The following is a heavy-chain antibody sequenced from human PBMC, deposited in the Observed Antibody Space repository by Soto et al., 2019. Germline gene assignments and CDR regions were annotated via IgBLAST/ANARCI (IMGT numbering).Heavy chain of an antibody. V-gene: IGHV2-5*02. CDR3: VYRRLQGATYFDL. CDR1: GFSLTTTGVG. Sequence: QITLKESGPTLVKPTQTLTLTCTFSGFSLTTTGVGVDWIRQAPGKALDYLAIIFWDDDKYYSPPLKSRVTITKDTSKNQVVLIMTYMDSVDTGTYYCVYRRLQGATYFDLWGRGTPVTVSS. J-gene: IGHJ2*01. D-gene: IGHD2-15*01. CDR2: IFWDDDK.